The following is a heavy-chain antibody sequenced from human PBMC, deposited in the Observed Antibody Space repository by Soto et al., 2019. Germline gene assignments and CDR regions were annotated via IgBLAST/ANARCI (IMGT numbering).Heavy chain of an antibody. CDR1: GFTFSSYG. CDR3: ARERDSSSWTREYGMDV. J-gene: IGHJ6*02. Sequence: GGSLRLSCAASGFTFSSYGMHWVRQAPGKGLEWVAVIWYDGSNKYYADSVKGRFTISRDNSKNTLYLQMNSLRAEDTAVYYCARERDSSSWTREYGMDVWGQGTTVTAP. V-gene: IGHV3-33*01. CDR2: IWYDGSNK. D-gene: IGHD6-13*01.